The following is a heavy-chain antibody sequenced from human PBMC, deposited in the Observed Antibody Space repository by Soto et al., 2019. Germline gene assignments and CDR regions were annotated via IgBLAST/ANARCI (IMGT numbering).Heavy chain of an antibody. J-gene: IGHJ5*02. CDR2: IYYSGST. V-gene: IGHV4-59*01. Sequence: SETLSLTCTVSGGSISSYYWSWIRQPPGKGLEWIGYIYYSGSTNYNPSLKSRVTISVDTSKNQFSLKLSSVTAADTAVYYCASSYYYDSSGYYQHPNWFDPWGQGTLVTVS. CDR1: GGSISSYY. D-gene: IGHD3-22*01. CDR3: ASSYYYDSSGYYQHPNWFDP.